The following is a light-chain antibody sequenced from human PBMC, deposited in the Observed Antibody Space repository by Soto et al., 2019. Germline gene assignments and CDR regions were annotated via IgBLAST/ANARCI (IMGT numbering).Light chain of an antibody. CDR3: QQYNNWPLT. CDR1: QSVSNN. J-gene: IGKJ4*01. Sequence: EIVMTQSPVTLSVSPGERATLSCRASQSVSNNLAWYQQKSGQAPRLLIYGITTRATGIPARFSGSGSGTEFSLTISSLQSEDFAVYYCQQYNNWPLTFGGGTKVEIK. CDR2: GIT. V-gene: IGKV3-15*01.